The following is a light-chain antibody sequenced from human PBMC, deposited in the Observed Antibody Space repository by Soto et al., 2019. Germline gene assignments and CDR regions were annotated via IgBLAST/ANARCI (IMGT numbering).Light chain of an antibody. Sequence: SYELTQPLSVSVSLGQTARITCGGNNIGSKNVHWYQQKPGKAPVLVIYRYSNRPSGIPERFSGSNSGNTATLTISRAQAGDEADYYCQVWDSSTASVFGGGTKLTVL. J-gene: IGLJ3*02. CDR2: RYS. V-gene: IGLV3-9*01. CDR3: QVWDSSTASV. CDR1: NIGSKN.